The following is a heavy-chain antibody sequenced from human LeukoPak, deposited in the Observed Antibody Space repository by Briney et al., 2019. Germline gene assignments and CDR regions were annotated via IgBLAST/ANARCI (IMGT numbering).Heavy chain of an antibody. CDR3: ARGSSWYYWFDP. V-gene: IGHV1-69*01. CDR1: GGTFSSYA. D-gene: IGHD6-13*01. CDR2: IIPIFGTA. J-gene: IGHJ5*02. Sequence: SVKVSCKASGGTFSSYAISWVRQAPGQGLEWMGGIIPIFGTANYAQKFQGRVTTTADESTSTAYMELRSLRSDDTAVYYCARGSSWYYWFDPWGQGTLVTVSS.